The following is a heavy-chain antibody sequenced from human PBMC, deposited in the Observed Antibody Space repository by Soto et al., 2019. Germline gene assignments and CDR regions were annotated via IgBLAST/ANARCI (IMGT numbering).Heavy chain of an antibody. V-gene: IGHV1-3*01. Sequence: ASVKVSCKSSGYTFTSYAMHWVRQAPGQRLEWMGWINAGNGNTKYSQKFQGRVTITRDTSASTAYMELSSLRSEDTAVYYCARGGSSSWYQDYWGQGTLVTVSS. CDR2: INAGNGNT. J-gene: IGHJ4*02. D-gene: IGHD6-13*01. CDR1: GYTFTSYA. CDR3: ARGGSSSWYQDY.